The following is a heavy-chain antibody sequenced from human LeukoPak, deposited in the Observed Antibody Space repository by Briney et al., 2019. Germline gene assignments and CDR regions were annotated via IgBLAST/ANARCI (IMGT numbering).Heavy chain of an antibody. V-gene: IGHV4-38-2*02. CDR2: IYHSGST. CDR3: ARSYSSSWYAVDYMDV. J-gene: IGHJ6*03. Sequence: SETLSLTCTVSGYSISSGYYWGWIRQPPGKGLEWIGSIYHSGSTYYNPSLKSRVTISVDTSKNQFSLKLSSVTAADTAVYYCARSYSSSWYAVDYMDVWGKGTTVTVSS. CDR1: GYSISSGYY. D-gene: IGHD6-13*01.